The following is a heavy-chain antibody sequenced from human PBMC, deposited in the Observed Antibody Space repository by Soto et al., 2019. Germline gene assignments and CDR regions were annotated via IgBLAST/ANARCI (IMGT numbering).Heavy chain of an antibody. Sequence: XSVKVSCKASVYTFTCYYMHWVRQAPGQGLEWMGWINPNSGGTNYAQKFQGRVTMTRDTSISTAYMELSRLRSDDTAVYYCARTRGYCSSTSCYPLYYFDYWGQGTLVTVS. V-gene: IGHV1-2*02. CDR2: INPNSGGT. D-gene: IGHD2-2*01. CDR1: VYTFTCYY. CDR3: ARTRGYCSSTSCYPLYYFDY. J-gene: IGHJ4*02.